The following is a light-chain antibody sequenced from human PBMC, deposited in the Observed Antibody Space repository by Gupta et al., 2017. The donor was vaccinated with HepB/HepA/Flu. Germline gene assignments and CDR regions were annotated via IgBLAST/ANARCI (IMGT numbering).Light chain of an antibody. CDR2: QAS. V-gene: IGKV1-5*03. Sequence: DIQMTQSPSTLSASVGDRVTITCRASQSISNWLAWYQQKPGKAPKLLIYQASSLERGVPPRFSGSGSGTEFTLTISSLQPDDFAIYYCQQYGNYWTFGQGTKVEIK. J-gene: IGKJ1*01. CDR3: QQYGNYWT. CDR1: QSISNW.